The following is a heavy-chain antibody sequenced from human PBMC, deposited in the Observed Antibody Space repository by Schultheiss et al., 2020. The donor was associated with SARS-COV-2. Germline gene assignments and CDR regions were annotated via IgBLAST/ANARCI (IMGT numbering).Heavy chain of an antibody. CDR3: ARVYYFWSGLPDY. CDR1: GGSISSYY. J-gene: IGHJ4*02. V-gene: IGHV4-59*01. D-gene: IGHD3-3*01. Sequence: SQTLSLTCTVSGGSISSYYWSWIRQPPGKGLEWIGYIYYSGSTNYNPSLKSRVTISVDTSKNQFSLKLSSVTAADTAVYYCARVYYFWSGLPDYWGQGTLVTVSS. CDR2: IYYSGST.